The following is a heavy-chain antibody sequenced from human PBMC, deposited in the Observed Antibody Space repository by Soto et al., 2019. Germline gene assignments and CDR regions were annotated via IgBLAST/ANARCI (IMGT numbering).Heavy chain of an antibody. Sequence: SETLSLTCTVSGGSISSGGYYWSWISQHPGKGLEWIGYIYYSGSTYYNPSLKSRVTISVDTSKNQFSLKLSSVTAADTAVYYCARDEYYDSSGYYSGFDIWGQGTMVGVSS. V-gene: IGHV4-31*03. CDR1: GGSISSGGYY. CDR2: IYYSGST. J-gene: IGHJ3*02. D-gene: IGHD3-22*01. CDR3: ARDEYYDSSGYYSGFDI.